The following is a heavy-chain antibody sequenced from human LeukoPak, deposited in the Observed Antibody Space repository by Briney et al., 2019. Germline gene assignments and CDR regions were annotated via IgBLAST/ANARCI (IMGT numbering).Heavy chain of an antibody. D-gene: IGHD6-13*01. Sequence: GASVKVSCKASGYTFTGYYMHWVRQAPGQGLEWMGWNNPKTGGTNYAQKFQGRVTMTRDTYISTAYMELSRLRSDDTAVYYCARDDNSWTDFWGQGTLVTVSS. CDR1: GYTFTGYY. J-gene: IGHJ4*02. V-gene: IGHV1-2*02. CDR2: NNPKTGGT. CDR3: ARDDNSWTDF.